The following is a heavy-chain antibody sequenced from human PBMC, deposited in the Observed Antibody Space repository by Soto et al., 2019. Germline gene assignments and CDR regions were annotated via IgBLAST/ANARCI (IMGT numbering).Heavy chain of an antibody. CDR2: IIPVIGTT. J-gene: IGHJ4*02. Sequence: SVKVSCKASGDTFSGYPINWVRQAPGEGLEWMGRIIPVIGTTNDAQRFEGRVTFTADESTNTAYMELRGLLSGDTAVYYCARDGGFGELKYCGPGTLVTVSS. CDR1: GDTFSGYP. V-gene: IGHV1-69*11. D-gene: IGHD3-10*01. CDR3: ARDGGFGELKY.